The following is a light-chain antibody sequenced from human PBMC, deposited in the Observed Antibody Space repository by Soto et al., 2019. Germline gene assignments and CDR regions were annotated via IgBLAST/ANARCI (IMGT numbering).Light chain of an antibody. V-gene: IGKV3-11*01. CDR2: DAS. Sequence: EIVMTQSPATLSLSPGDRATLSCRASQSVGSYLAWYQQKPGQAPRLLIFDASNRATGIPARFSGSGSGTDFTLTISSLEPEDFAVYYCQHRRIWPVSFGQGTRLEIK. CDR1: QSVGSY. J-gene: IGKJ5*01. CDR3: QHRRIWPVS.